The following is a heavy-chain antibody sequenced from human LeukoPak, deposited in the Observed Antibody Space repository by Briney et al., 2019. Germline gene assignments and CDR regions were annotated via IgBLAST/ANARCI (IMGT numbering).Heavy chain of an antibody. D-gene: IGHD4-17*01. V-gene: IGHV3-15*01. CDR2: IRSKTDGETI. Sequence: AGGSLRLSCAASGFTFSNAWMSWVRQAPGKGLEWLGRIRSKTDGETIDYAAPVKGRFTISRDDSETTLYLQMNSLKPEDTGVYYRTTNTVTKDGLDVWGQGTTVTVSS. J-gene: IGHJ6*02. CDR3: TTNTVTKDGLDV. CDR1: GFTFSNAW.